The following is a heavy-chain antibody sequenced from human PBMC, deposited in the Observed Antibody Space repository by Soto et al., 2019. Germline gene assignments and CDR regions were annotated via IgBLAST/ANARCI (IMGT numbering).Heavy chain of an antibody. CDR2: ISGSVGST. V-gene: IGHV3-23*01. CDR3: AKDRTIAARNYDA. CDR1: GFTFSDHG. J-gene: IGHJ5*02. D-gene: IGHD6-6*01. Sequence: DVQLLESGGGLVQPGGSLSLACEASGFTFSDHGMSWVRQAPGKGLEGVSAISGSVGSTYYANSVKGRFTISRDNSKNTLFLQMSSLRDEDTAVYYCAKDRTIAARNYDAWGQGALVTVSS.